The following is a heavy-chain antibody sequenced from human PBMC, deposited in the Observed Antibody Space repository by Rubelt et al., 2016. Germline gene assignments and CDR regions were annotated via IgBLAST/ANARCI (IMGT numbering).Heavy chain of an antibody. CDR1: GFTFSSYE. CDR3: ARSDIVATITDY. Sequence: EVQLVESGGGLVQPGGSLRLSCAASGFTFSSYEMNWVRQAPGKGLEWVSYISSSGSTIYYAYSVKGRFTISRDNAKNSLYLQMNGLRAEDTAVYYCARSDIVATITDYWGQGTLVTVSS. J-gene: IGHJ4*02. D-gene: IGHD5-12*01. CDR2: ISSSGSTI. V-gene: IGHV3-48*03.